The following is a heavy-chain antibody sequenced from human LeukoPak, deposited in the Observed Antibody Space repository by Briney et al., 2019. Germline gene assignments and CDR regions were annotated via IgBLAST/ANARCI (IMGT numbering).Heavy chain of an antibody. CDR2: TSSDLNVK. CDR1: GFTFGNYV. D-gene: IGHD3-10*01. CDR3: AREGYYGSGSPPSLYFDY. J-gene: IGHJ4*02. Sequence: QLGGSLRLSCAASGFTFGNYVIHWVRQAPGKGLEWVAVTSSDLNVKLYADSVKGRFTISRDNSRSTLYLQMNSLRPEDTAIYYCAREGYYGSGSPPSLYFDYWGQGTLVTVSS. V-gene: IGHV3-30-3*01.